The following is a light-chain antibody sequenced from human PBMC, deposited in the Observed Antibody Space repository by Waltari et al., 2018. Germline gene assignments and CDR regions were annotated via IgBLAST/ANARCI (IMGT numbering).Light chain of an antibody. CDR1: QSVSRT. Sequence: IVLRQSPGTLSLSPGERATLSCRASQSVSRTLAWYQQKPGQAPRLLIYDASIRATGIPDRFSGSGSGTDFSLTISRLEPEDFAVYYCQKYGTLPATFGQGTKVEIK. CDR2: DAS. J-gene: IGKJ1*01. CDR3: QKYGTLPAT. V-gene: IGKV3-20*01.